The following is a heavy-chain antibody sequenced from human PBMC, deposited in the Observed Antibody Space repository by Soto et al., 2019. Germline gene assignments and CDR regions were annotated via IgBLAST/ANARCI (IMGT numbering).Heavy chain of an antibody. D-gene: IGHD6-6*01. V-gene: IGHV3-48*02. CDR2: ISSSSSTI. CDR1: GFTFSSYS. CDR3: ARDPPVAARLPDRYFDY. Sequence: RGSLRLSCAASGFTFSSYSMNWVRQAPGKGLEWVSYISSSSSTIYYADSVKGRFTISRDNAKNSLYLQMNSLRDEDTAVYYCARDPPVAARLPDRYFDYWGQGTLVTVSS. J-gene: IGHJ4*02.